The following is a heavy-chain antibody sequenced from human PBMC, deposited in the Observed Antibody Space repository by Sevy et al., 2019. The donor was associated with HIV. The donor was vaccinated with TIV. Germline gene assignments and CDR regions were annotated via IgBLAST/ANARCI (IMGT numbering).Heavy chain of an antibody. J-gene: IGHJ6*02. Sequence: ASVKVSCKASGGTFSNYAISWVRQAPGQGLEWMGGFIPMFDTANSAQKFQGRVTLTADGSTSAAYMELSSLRSEDTAMYYCASSYYESSGYSPLYYYGMDVWGQGTTVTVSS. CDR2: FIPMFDTA. CDR1: GGTFSNYA. D-gene: IGHD3-22*01. V-gene: IGHV1-69*13. CDR3: ASSYYESSGYSPLYYYGMDV.